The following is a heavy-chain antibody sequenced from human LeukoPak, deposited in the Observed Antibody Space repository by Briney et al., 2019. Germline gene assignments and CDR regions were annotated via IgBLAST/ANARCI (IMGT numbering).Heavy chain of an antibody. V-gene: IGHV3-30*18. J-gene: IGHJ6*02. CDR2: ISYDGSNK. CDR1: GFTFSSYG. D-gene: IGHD4-17*01. CDR3: AKDLREVSRWDYYYYYGMDV. Sequence: HPGGSLRLSCAASGFTFSSYGMHWVRQAPGKGLEWVAVISYDGSNKYYADSVKGRFTISRDNSKNTLYLQMNSLRAEDTAVYYCAKDLREVSRWDYYYYYGMDVWGQGTTVTVSS.